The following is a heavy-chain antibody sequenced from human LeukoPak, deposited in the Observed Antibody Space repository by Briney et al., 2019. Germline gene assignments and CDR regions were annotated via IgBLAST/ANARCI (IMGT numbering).Heavy chain of an antibody. V-gene: IGHV4-4*09. D-gene: IGHD3-10*01. CDR2: IYISGST. Sequence: PSETLSLTCTVSGGSISSYYWSWIRQPPGQGLEWIGYIYISGSTNNNPSLKSRVTMSVDTSKNQFSLKLSSVTAADTAVYYCARLTGRFRPYYMDVWGKGTTVTVSS. CDR1: GGSISSYY. CDR3: ARLTGRFRPYYMDV. J-gene: IGHJ6*03.